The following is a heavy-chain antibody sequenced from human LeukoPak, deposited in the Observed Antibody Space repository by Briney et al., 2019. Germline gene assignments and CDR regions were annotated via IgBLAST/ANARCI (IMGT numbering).Heavy chain of an antibody. Sequence: GESLRLSCAASGFTFRSYEMNWVRQAPGKGLEWVAVISNDAGNKYYADSVKGRFTISRDNSKNTLYLHMNSLRAEDTAVYFCAKDRRVYDILTPFDYWGQGTLVTVSS. CDR2: ISNDAGNK. CDR3: AKDRRVYDILTPFDY. V-gene: IGHV3-30*18. CDR1: GFTFRSYE. J-gene: IGHJ4*02. D-gene: IGHD3-9*01.